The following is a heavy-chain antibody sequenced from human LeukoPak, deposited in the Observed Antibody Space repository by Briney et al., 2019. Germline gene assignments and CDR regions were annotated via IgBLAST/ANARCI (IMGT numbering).Heavy chain of an antibody. CDR2: IYHSGST. D-gene: IGHD4-17*01. J-gene: IGHJ4*02. CDR1: GGSISSYY. Sequence: KSSETLSLTCTVSGGSISSYYWGWIRQPPGKGLEWIGSIYHSGSTYYNPSLKSRVTISVDTSKNQFSLKLSSVTAADTAVYYCARVGGDYDFDYWGQGTLVTVSS. V-gene: IGHV4-38-2*02. CDR3: ARVGGDYDFDY.